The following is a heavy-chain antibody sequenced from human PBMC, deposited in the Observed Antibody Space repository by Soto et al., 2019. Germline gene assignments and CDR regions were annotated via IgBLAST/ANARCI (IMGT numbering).Heavy chain of an antibody. D-gene: IGHD6-19*01. CDR3: ARGVAVAGTEQDQGGMDV. Sequence: LSETLSLTCAVYGGSFSGYYWSRIRQPPGKGLEWIGEINHSGSTNYNPSLKSRVTISVDTSKNQFSLKLSSVTAADTAVYYCARGVAVAGTEQDQGGMDVWGQGTTVTVSS. CDR1: GGSFSGYY. V-gene: IGHV4-34*01. J-gene: IGHJ6*02. CDR2: INHSGST.